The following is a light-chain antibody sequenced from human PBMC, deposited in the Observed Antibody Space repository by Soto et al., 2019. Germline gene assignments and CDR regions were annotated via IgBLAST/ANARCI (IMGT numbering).Light chain of an antibody. J-gene: IGLJ2*01. CDR2: DTS. CDR1: TGAVTSGHY. Sequence: QTVVTQEPSLTVSPGGTVTLTCGSSTGAVTSGHYPYWFQQKPGQAPWTLIYDTSNKHSWTPARFSGSLLGGKAALTLSGAQPEDEAEYYCLLSYSGADVVFGGGTKVTVL. CDR3: LLSYSGADVV. V-gene: IGLV7-46*01.